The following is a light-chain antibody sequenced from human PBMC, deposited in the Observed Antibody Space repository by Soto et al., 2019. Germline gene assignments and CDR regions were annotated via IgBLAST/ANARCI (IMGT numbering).Light chain of an antibody. Sequence: QSVLTQPASVSGSPGQSITISCTGTSSDVGGYNYVSWYQQHPGKAPKLIIYDVSNRPSGISYRFSASNSGSTASLTITGRHSEDDADYYCSGYSSSSTHVVFGGGTQLTVL. V-gene: IGLV2-14*01. J-gene: IGLJ2*01. CDR1: SSDVGGYNY. CDR2: DVS. CDR3: SGYSSSSTHVV.